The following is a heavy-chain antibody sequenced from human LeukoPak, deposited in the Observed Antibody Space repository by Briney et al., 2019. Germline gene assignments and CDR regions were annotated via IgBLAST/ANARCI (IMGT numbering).Heavy chain of an antibody. CDR2: INHSGST. Sequence: SETLSLTCAVYGCSFSGYYWSWIRQPPGKGLEWIGEINHSGSTNYNPSLKSRVTISGDTSKNQFYLKLSSVPAADTAVYYCAREAGCGGDCYRPAQGYYFDYWGQGTLVTVSS. CDR3: AREAGCGGDCYRPAQGYYFDY. CDR1: GCSFSGYY. J-gene: IGHJ4*02. D-gene: IGHD2-21*02. V-gene: IGHV4-34*01.